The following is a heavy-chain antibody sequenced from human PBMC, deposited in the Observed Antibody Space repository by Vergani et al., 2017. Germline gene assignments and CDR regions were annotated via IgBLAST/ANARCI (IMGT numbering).Heavy chain of an antibody. Sequence: QVQLVQSGAEVKKPGSSVKVSCKASGGTFSSYAISWVRQAPGQGLEWMGGIIPIFGTANYAQKFQGRVTITADESTSTTYMELSSLRSEDTAVYYCARDRGIAATVFGAFDIWGQGTMVTVSS. D-gene: IGHD6-13*01. CDR1: GGTFSSYA. J-gene: IGHJ3*02. V-gene: IGHV1-69*01. CDR3: ARDRGIAATVFGAFDI. CDR2: IIPIFGTA.